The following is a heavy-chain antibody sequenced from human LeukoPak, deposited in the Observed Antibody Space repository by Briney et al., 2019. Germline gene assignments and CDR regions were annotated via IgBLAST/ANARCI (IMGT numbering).Heavy chain of an antibody. V-gene: IGHV4-4*02. J-gene: IGHJ4*02. CDR3: ARAPPYASGWSKGVLDY. CDR2: IYHSGST. CDR1: GDSISTNNC. Sequence: SETLSLTCIVSGDSISTNNCWSWVRQPPGKGLEWIGEIYHSGSTNYNPSLKSRVTIAVDKSKNDFSLKVSSVTAADTAVYYCARAPPYASGWSKGVLDYWGQGTLVTVSS. D-gene: IGHD6-19*01.